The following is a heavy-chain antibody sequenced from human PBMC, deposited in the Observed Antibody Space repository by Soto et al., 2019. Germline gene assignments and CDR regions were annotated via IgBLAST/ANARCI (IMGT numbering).Heavy chain of an antibody. Sequence: GSLRLSCVASGFTFSTYDMNWVRQAPGKGLEWVSSINRASIYIYYADSVRGRFTISRDNAKNSLYLQMDSLRVEDTAVYYCARRTVTTYHYFDYWGQGTLVTVS. V-gene: IGHV3-21*01. J-gene: IGHJ4*02. CDR3: ARRTVTTYHYFDY. CDR2: INRASIYI. D-gene: IGHD4-17*01. CDR1: GFTFSTYD.